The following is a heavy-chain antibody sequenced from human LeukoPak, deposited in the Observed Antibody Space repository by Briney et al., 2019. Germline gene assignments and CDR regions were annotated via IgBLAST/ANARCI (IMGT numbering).Heavy chain of an antibody. CDR3: ARRGGSYRYFDY. CDR1: GGSISSTSYF. D-gene: IGHD1-26*01. CDR2: IYYTGST. V-gene: IGHV4-39*01. Sequence: TSETLSLTCTVSGGSISSTSYFWGWVRQPPGKGLEWIGSIYYTGSTYFNPSLKSRVTLSVDTSKNQFSLKLSSVTAADTAVYYCARRGGSYRYFDYWGQGALVTVSS. J-gene: IGHJ4*02.